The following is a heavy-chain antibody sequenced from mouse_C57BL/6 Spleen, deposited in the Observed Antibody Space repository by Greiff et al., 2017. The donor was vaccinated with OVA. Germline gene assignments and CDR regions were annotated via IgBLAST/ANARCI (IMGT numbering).Heavy chain of an antibody. CDR3: ARRGDWEGYFDV. CDR2: INPNNGGT. V-gene: IGHV1-26*01. Sequence: EVQLQQSGPELVKPGASVKISCKASGYTFTDYYMNWVKQSPGKSLEWIGDINPNNGGTSYNQKFKGKATLTVDKSSSTAYMELRSLTSEDSAVYYCARRGDWEGYFDVWGTGTTVTVSS. CDR1: GYTFTDYY. J-gene: IGHJ1*03. D-gene: IGHD4-1*01.